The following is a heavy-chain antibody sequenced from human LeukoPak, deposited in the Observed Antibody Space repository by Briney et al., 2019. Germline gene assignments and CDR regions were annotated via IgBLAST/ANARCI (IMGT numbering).Heavy chain of an antibody. Sequence: SETLSLTCTVSGGSIRRSSYYWGWIRQPPGKGMEWMGSFFYSGNTYYNPSLNSRVTISVETSKNQFSLRLSSVTAADTAVYYCAGTVGATFHFDYWGQGTLVTVSS. CDR1: GGSIRRSSYY. D-gene: IGHD1-26*01. V-gene: IGHV4-39*01. CDR3: AGTVGATFHFDY. CDR2: FFYSGNT. J-gene: IGHJ4*02.